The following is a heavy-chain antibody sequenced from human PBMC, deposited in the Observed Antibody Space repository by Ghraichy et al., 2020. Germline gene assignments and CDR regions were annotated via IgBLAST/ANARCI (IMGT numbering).Heavy chain of an antibody. CDR2: IYHTGST. J-gene: IGHJ4*02. Sequence: SETLSLTCTVSGYSISSGYYWDWIRQSPGKRLEWIAHIYHTGSTYYNPSLKSRVTISVDTSKNQFSLKLGSVTAADTAVYYCARSFDSGSYPIAYWGQGTLVTVSS. CDR1: GYSISSGYY. D-gene: IGHD1-26*01. V-gene: IGHV4-38-2*02. CDR3: ARSFDSGSYPIAY.